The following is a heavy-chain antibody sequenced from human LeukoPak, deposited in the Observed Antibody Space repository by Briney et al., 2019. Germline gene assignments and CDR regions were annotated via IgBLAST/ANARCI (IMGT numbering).Heavy chain of an antibody. V-gene: IGHV5-51*01. CDR1: GNSLTNHW. Sequence: GESLKISCKGSGNSLTNHWICWVRQMPGEDVEWVGTIYPGDSDTAYSPSLQGQVTISADKSITTAYLQWSSVKASDTAIYYCATGASKVTTDFANSWGQGTQVAVSS. CDR2: IYPGDSDT. J-gene: IGHJ1*01. D-gene: IGHD4-17*01. CDR3: ATGASKVTTDFANS.